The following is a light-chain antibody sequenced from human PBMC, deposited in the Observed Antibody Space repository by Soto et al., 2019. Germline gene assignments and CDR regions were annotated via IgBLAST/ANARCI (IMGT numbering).Light chain of an antibody. CDR3: QQYNSYSQPWT. V-gene: IGKV1-5*01. J-gene: IGKJ1*01. CDR2: DAS. Sequence: DIQMTQSPSTLSASVGDRVTITCRASQSISSWLAWYQQKPGKAPKLLIYDASSLESGVPSRFSGSGSGTEFTLTISSLQPDDFATYYCQQYNSYSQPWTFGQGTKV. CDR1: QSISSW.